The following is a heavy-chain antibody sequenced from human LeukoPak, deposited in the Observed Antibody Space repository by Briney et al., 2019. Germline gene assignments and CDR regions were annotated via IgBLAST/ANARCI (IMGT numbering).Heavy chain of an antibody. Sequence: GASVKVSCKGSGYSFNNYGISWVRQAPGQGLEWMGWISGYNGNTTYAQMIQGTVAMTTDTSTSTAYMEVRSLRSDDTAMYYCARDVGDIVTIPAAISVPWGQGTLVTVSS. CDR2: ISGYNGNT. J-gene: IGHJ5*02. D-gene: IGHD2-2*01. CDR1: GYSFNNYG. V-gene: IGHV1-18*01. CDR3: ARDVGDIVTIPAAISVP.